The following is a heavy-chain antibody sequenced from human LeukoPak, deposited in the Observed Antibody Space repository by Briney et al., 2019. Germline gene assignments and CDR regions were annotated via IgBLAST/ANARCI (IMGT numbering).Heavy chain of an antibody. J-gene: IGHJ6*03. CDR3: AREGEIVATSGVGRDYYYYYYMDV. CDR2: INAGNGNT. V-gene: IGHV1-3*03. D-gene: IGHD5-12*01. CDR1: GYKLTSHG. Sequence: GASVKVSCKSSGYKLTSHGISWVRQAPGQGLEWMGWINAGNGNTKYSQDFQGRVTITRDTSASTAYMELSSLRSEDMAVYYCAREGEIVATSGVGRDYYYYYYMDVWGKGTTVTVSS.